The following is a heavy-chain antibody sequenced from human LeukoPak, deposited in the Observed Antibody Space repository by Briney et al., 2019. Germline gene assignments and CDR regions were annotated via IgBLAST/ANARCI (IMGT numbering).Heavy chain of an antibody. J-gene: IGHJ3*02. Sequence: GGSLRLSCAASGFTFTILGLNWVRQAPGKGPEWVSYIDARSGITYYADSVQGRFTLSRDNARESVFLQMDSLRVDDTAAYYCARTYDFGRGPPGDAFDNWGPGTWVIVSS. CDR1: GFTFTILG. CDR2: IDARSGIT. V-gene: IGHV3-48*01. D-gene: IGHD3-3*01. CDR3: ARTYDFGRGPPGDAFDN.